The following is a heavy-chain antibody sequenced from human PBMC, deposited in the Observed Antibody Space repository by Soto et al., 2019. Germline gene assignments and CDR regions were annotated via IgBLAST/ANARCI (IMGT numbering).Heavy chain of an antibody. CDR3: ASSGGGEDY. V-gene: IGHV4-4*02. D-gene: IGHD3-16*01. CDR1: GDSISTNHW. Sequence: QVQLQESGPGLVKPSGTLSLTCAVSGDSISTNHWWTWVRQPPGKGLEWIGEVYHSGSTNYSPSLKSRVVISVDMSNTLFSLPLTSVTAADTAVYYCASSGGGEDYWGQGTLVTVSS. CDR2: VYHSGST. J-gene: IGHJ4*02.